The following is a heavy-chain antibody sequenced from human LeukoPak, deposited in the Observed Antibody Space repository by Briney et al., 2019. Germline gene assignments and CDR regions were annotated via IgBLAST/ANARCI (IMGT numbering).Heavy chain of an antibody. CDR3: ASTYGSGSYADQGAFDI. CDR1: GGTFSSYA. CDR2: IIPIFGTA. D-gene: IGHD3-10*01. J-gene: IGHJ3*02. V-gene: IGHV1-69*06. Sequence: EASVKVSCTASGGTFSSYAISWVRQAPGQGLEWMGGIIPIFGTANYAQKFQGRVTITADKSTSTAYMELSSLRSEDTAVYYCASTYGSGSYADQGAFDIWGQGTMVTVSS.